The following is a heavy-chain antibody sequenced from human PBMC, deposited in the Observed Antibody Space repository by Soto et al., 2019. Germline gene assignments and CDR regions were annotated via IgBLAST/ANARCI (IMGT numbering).Heavy chain of an antibody. CDR1: GFTFSSYA. CDR2: ISYDGSNK. J-gene: IGHJ4*02. D-gene: IGHD5-18*01. V-gene: IGHV3-30-3*01. CDR3: ARAQRLPVLYRYGNDYFDY. Sequence: QVQLVESGGGVVQPGRSLRLSCAASGFTFSSYAMHWVRQAPGKGLEWVAVISYDGSNKYYADSVKGRFTISRDNSKNRWYLKRNSWRAENRVVYYCARAQRLPVLYRYGNDYFDYWGQGTLVTVSS.